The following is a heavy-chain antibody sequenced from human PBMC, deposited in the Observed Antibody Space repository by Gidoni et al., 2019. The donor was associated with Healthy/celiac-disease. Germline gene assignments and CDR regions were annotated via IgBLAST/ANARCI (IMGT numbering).Heavy chain of an antibody. CDR3: ARTPMVRGVIINGWFDP. D-gene: IGHD3-10*01. Sequence: QVQLVQSGAEVKKPGSSVKVSCKASGGTFSRYAISWVRQAPGQGLEWMGGIIPIFGTANYAQKFQGRVTITADESTSTAYMELSSLRSEDTAVYYCARTPMVRGVIINGWFDPWGQGTLVTVSS. V-gene: IGHV1-69*01. CDR2: IIPIFGTA. J-gene: IGHJ5*02. CDR1: GGTFSRYA.